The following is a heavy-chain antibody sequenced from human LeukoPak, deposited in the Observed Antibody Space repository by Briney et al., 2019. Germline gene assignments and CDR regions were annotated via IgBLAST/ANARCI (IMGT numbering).Heavy chain of an antibody. CDR2: IKSKTDGGTT. Sequence: KPGGSLRLSCAASGFTFSNAWMSWVRQAPGKGLEWVGRIKSKTDGGTTDYAAPVKGRFTISRDDSKNTLYLQMNSLRAEDTAVYYCAKIGYCSGGSCYDWGWFDPWGQGTLVTVSS. CDR3: AKIGYCSGGSCYDWGWFDP. D-gene: IGHD2-15*01. V-gene: IGHV3-15*01. J-gene: IGHJ5*02. CDR1: GFTFSNAW.